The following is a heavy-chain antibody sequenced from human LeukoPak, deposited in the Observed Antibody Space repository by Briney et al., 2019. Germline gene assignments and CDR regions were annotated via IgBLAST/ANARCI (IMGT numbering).Heavy chain of an antibody. CDR3: ARVGYYDSSGYHDAFDI. V-gene: IGHV4-61*01. Sequence: SETLSLTCTVSGGSISSSSYYWSWIRQPPGKGLEWIGYIYYSGSTNYNPSLKSRVTISVDTSKNQFSLKLSSVTAADTAVYYCARVGYYDSSGYHDAFDIWGQGTMVTVSS. CDR1: GGSISSSSYY. D-gene: IGHD3-22*01. CDR2: IYYSGST. J-gene: IGHJ3*02.